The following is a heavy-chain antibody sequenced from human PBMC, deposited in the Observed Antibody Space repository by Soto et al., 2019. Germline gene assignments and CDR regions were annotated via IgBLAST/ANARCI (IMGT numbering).Heavy chain of an antibody. Sequence: GGSLRLSCAASGFTFSSYAMSWVRQAPGKGLEWVSAICGSGGCTYYADSVKGRFTISRDNSKNTLYLQMNSLRAEDTAVYCCAKDHVGYSSGPRRFQHWGQGTLVTVSS. CDR3: AKDHVGYSSGPRRFQH. D-gene: IGHD6-19*01. J-gene: IGHJ1*01. V-gene: IGHV3-23*01. CDR2: ICGSGGCT. CDR1: GFTFSSYA.